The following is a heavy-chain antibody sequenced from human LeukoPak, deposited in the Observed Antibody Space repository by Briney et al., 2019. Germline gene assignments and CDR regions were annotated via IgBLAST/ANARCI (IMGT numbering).Heavy chain of an antibody. D-gene: IGHD3-22*01. CDR2: ISYYGSNK. V-gene: IGHV3-30-3*01. Sequence: GGSLRLSCAASGFTFSSYAMQWVRQAPGKGLEWMAVISYYGSNKYYADSVKGRFTISRDNSKNTLYLQMNSLRAEDTAVYYCSTVRGMRVGAFELWGQGTMVTVSS. CDR1: GFTFSSYA. J-gene: IGHJ3*01. CDR3: STVRGMRVGAFEL.